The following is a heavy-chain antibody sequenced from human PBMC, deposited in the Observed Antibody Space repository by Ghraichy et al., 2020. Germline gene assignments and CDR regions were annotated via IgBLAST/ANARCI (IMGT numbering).Heavy chain of an antibody. CDR1: GDSVSSNSVA. CDR3: ARGNTAMRAFDI. CDR2: TYYRSKWYD. D-gene: IGHD5-18*01. V-gene: IGHV6-1*01. Sequence: SQTLSLTCAISGDSVSSNSVAWNWIRQSPSRGPEWLGRTYYRSKWYDDYAVSVRSRLTFNTDTSKNQFSLQLNSVTPEDTAVYYCARGNTAMRAFDIWGQGTRVSVSS. J-gene: IGHJ3*02.